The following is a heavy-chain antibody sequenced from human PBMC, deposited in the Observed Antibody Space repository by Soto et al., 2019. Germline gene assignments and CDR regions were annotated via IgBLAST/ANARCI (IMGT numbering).Heavy chain of an antibody. V-gene: IGHV4-39*01. CDR3: ARQPESTSYFDY. J-gene: IGHJ4*02. CDR1: GASISTSSDF. Sequence: QLQLQESGPGLVRSSETLSLTCSVSGASISTSSDFWGWIRQAPGKGLEWIGNVYQSGTTRLNPSLKSRVPIFVDRSKNQFSLELNSAAAADRAVYYCARQPESTSYFDYWGQGILVTVSS. CDR2: VYQSGTT. D-gene: IGHD2-2*01.